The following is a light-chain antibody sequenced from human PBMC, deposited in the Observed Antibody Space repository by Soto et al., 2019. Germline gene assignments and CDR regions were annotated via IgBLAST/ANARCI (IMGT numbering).Light chain of an antibody. J-gene: IGKJ5*01. Sequence: EIVFTQSPATLSLSRGAGATRSCRASQRVGSYLAWYQQKIGQPPRILIYDASKRATGIPDRFSGRGSGTDFTLPLNSLEPEDFSVYYCQQRNYWPITFGQGTRLEI. V-gene: IGKV3-11*01. CDR2: DAS. CDR1: QRVGSY. CDR3: QQRNYWPIT.